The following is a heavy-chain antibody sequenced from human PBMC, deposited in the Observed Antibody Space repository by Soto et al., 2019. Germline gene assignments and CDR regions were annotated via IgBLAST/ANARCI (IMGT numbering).Heavy chain of an antibody. Sequence: EVQLVESGGGLVQPGGSLRLSCAASGFTFSNFGMNWVRQAPGKGLEWVSDISSSGSTIYYADSVKGRFTISRDNAKNSLYLQMNSLRAEDTAVYYCARDVAGIFYSVRYNWFDPWGQGTLVTVSS. V-gene: IGHV3-48*01. D-gene: IGHD6-19*01. CDR1: GFTFSNFG. J-gene: IGHJ5*02. CDR2: ISSSGSTI. CDR3: ARDVAGIFYSVRYNWFDP.